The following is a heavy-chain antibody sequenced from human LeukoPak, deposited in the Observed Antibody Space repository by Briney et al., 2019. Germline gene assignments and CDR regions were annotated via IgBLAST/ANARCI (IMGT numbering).Heavy chain of an antibody. CDR2: VYYSGST. V-gene: IGHV4-59*08. CDR1: GDSIRSYY. CDR3: ARRRRIAAAGTDAFDI. J-gene: IGHJ3*02. Sequence: SETLSLTCTVSGDSIRSYYWTWIRQPPGKGLEWIGYVYYSGSTNYNPSLKSRVTISADTSTNQFSLKLNSVTAADTAVYYCARRRRIAAAGTDAFDIWGQGTMVTVSS. D-gene: IGHD6-13*01.